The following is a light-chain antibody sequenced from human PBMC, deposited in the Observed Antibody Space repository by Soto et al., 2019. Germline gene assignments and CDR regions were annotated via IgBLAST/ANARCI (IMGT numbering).Light chain of an antibody. Sequence: QSALTQPASVSGSPRQSITISCTGTSSDVGGYNFVSWYQQHPGKAPKLMIYEVSNRPSGVSTRFSGSKSGSTASLSISGLQAEDEADYYCSSHTSSSTRVFGTGTKVTVL. CDR2: EVS. CDR1: SSDVGGYNF. J-gene: IGLJ1*01. CDR3: SSHTSSSTRV. V-gene: IGLV2-14*01.